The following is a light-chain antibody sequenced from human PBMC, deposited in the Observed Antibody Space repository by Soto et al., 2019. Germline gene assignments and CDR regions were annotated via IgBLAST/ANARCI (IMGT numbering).Light chain of an antibody. J-gene: IGKJ3*01. CDR1: QSVLYSSNNKNY. Sequence: DIVMTQSPDSLAVSLGERATINCKSSQSVLYSSNNKNYLAWYQQKPGQPPKLLIYWASTRESGVPDRFSGSGSGTDFTLTISSLQAEDVAVYYCQHYYSTPLTLDPGTTVAIE. CDR3: QHYYSTPLT. V-gene: IGKV4-1*01. CDR2: WAS.